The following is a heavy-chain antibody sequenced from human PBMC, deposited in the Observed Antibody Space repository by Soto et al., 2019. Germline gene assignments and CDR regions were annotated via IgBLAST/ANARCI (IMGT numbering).Heavy chain of an antibody. J-gene: IGHJ4*02. CDR1: GGSISTSSHY. CDR3: ASLFYYDSSGFYYFFDY. D-gene: IGHD3-22*01. V-gene: IGHV4-39*01. CDR2: IYYSGST. Sequence: SETLSLTCTVSGGSISTSSHYWGWIRQPPGKGLEWIGYIYYSGSTYYNPSLKSRVTISVDTSKSQFSLKLSSVTAADTAVYYCASLFYYDSSGFYYFFDYWGQGTLVTVSS.